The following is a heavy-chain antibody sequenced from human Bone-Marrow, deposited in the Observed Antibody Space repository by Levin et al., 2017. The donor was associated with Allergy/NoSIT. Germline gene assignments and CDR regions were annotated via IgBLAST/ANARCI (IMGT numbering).Heavy chain of an antibody. J-gene: IGHJ6*02. CDR2: IYPADSST. CDR3: ARHAAAGPPTFVRYYYYNGMDV. V-gene: IGHV5-51*01. CDR1: GYHFSNFW. Sequence: GESLKISCKASGYHFSNFWIGWVRQMPGQGLEWMGLIYPADSSTTYSPSFQGHVTMSVARPMTTAYLQWNSLTAADTAIYYCARHAAAGPPTFVRYYYYNGMDVWGQGTTVTVSS. D-gene: IGHD6-25*01.